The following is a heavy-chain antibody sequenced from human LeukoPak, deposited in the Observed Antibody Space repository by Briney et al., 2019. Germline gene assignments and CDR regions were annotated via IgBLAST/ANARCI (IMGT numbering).Heavy chain of an antibody. Sequence: GGSLRLSCAASGFTFSSYAMSWVRQAPGKGLEWVSAISGSGGSTYYADSVRGRFTISRDNSNNALYLQMNSLRPGDTALYFCARGRTRGYYLDYWGRGTLVTVSS. V-gene: IGHV3-23*01. CDR1: GFTFSSYA. D-gene: IGHD3-22*01. J-gene: IGHJ4*02. CDR2: ISGSGGST. CDR3: ARGRTRGYYLDY.